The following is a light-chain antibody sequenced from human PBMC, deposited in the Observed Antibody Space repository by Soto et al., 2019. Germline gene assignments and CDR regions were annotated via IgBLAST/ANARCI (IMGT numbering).Light chain of an antibody. CDR1: SSDVGGYNY. V-gene: IGLV2-8*01. Sequence: QSALTQPASASGSLGQSVTISCTGTSSDVGGYNYVSWHQQHPGKAPKVMIYEVTERPPGVPDRFSGSKSGNTASLTVSGLQAEYEADYYCSSFAGGGNPVLLGGGTKLTVL. J-gene: IGLJ2*01. CDR3: SSFAGGGNPVL. CDR2: EVT.